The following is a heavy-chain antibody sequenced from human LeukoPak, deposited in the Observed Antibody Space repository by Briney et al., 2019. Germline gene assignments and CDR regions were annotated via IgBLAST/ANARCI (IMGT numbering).Heavy chain of an antibody. D-gene: IGHD4-17*01. Sequence: SETLSLTCAVSGASISSSNWWSWVRQPPGKGLEWIGEIYHSGSTNYNSSLKSRVTISVDRSKNQFSLKVNSVTAADTAVYYCARNGFGDYGWFDPWGQGTLVTVSS. CDR1: GASISSSNW. V-gene: IGHV4-4*02. CDR2: IYHSGST. CDR3: ARNGFGDYGWFDP. J-gene: IGHJ5*02.